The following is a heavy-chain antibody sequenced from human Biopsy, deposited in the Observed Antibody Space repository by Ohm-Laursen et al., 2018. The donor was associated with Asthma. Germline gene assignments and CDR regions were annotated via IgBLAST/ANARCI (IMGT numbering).Heavy chain of an antibody. D-gene: IGHD6-19*01. CDR2: IYSGGTP. CDR1: GFTFSNYA. J-gene: IGHJ4*02. CDR3: ARGDSSGWSHYYFDY. V-gene: IGHV3-53*01. Sequence: SLRLSCAAFGFTFSNYAMSWVRQAPGKGLEWVSVIYSGGTPDTADSVRGRFTISRDFYKNTLYLQMDSLRAEDTAVYYCARGDSSGWSHYYFDYWGQGTLVTVSS.